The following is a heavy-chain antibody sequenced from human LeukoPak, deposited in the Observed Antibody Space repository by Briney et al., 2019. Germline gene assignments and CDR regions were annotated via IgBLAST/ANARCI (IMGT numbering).Heavy chain of an antibody. V-gene: IGHV3-7*04. D-gene: IGHD3-10*01. CDR3: ARDRDYYNSFEY. Sequence: PGGSLRLSCAASGFTLSRYWMSWVRQAPGKGLEWVANIKHDGSEKYYVDSVKGRFTISRDNAKNSLYLQMNSLRGEDTAVYYWARDRDYYNSFEYWGQGTLVTVSS. CDR1: GFTLSRYW. CDR2: IKHDGSEK. J-gene: IGHJ4*02.